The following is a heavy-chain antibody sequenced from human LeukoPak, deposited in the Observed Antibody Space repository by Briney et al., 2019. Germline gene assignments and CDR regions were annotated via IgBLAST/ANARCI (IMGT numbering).Heavy chain of an antibody. Sequence: GGSLRLSCAASGFTFSSYGMHWVRQAPGKGLEWVAVISYDGSNKYYADSVKGRFTISRDNSKNTLYLQMNSLRAEDTAVYCCAKVFSTVTTSYYYMDVWGKGTTVTISS. J-gene: IGHJ6*03. CDR2: ISYDGSNK. CDR3: AKVFSTVTTSYYYMDV. V-gene: IGHV3-30*18. D-gene: IGHD4-17*01. CDR1: GFTFSSYG.